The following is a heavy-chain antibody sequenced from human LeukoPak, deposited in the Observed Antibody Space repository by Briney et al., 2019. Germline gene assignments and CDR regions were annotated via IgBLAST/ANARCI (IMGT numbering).Heavy chain of an antibody. Sequence: SGNPSPTSAFYGGAFSGFYWGRIRPPPGQGREGIGEINHSGSTNYNPSLKSRVTISVDTSKNQFSLKLSSVTAADTAVYYCARAGWLRTKGYFDYWGQGTLVTVSS. V-gene: IGHV4-34*01. CDR2: INHSGST. J-gene: IGHJ4*02. CDR1: GGAFSGFY. D-gene: IGHD5-12*01. CDR3: ARAGWLRTKGYFDY.